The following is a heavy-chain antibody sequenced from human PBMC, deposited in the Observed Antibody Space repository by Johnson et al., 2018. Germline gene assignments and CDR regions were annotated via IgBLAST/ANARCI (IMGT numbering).Heavy chain of an antibody. CDR3: ARDFRGAGDGMDV. CDR1: GFTFSSYG. D-gene: IGHD3-10*01. V-gene: IGHV3-33*01. CDR2: IWYDGSNK. Sequence: QVQLVQSGGGVVQXGRSLRLXCAASGFTFSSYGMHWVRQAPGKGLEWVAVIWYDGSNKYYADSVKGRFTISRDNSKNTLYLQMNSLRAEDTAVYYCARDFRGAGDGMDVWGQGTTVTVSS. J-gene: IGHJ6*02.